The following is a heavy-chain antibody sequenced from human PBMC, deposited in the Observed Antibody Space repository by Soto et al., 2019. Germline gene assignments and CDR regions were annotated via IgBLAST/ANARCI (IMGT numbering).Heavy chain of an antibody. CDR1: GYTFTSYG. V-gene: IGHV1-18*01. CDR3: ARVLYYYDSSGYYDY. D-gene: IGHD3-22*01. CDR2: ISAYNGNT. Sequence: ASVKVSCKASGYTFTSYGISWLRQAPGQGLEWMGWISAYNGNTNYAQKLQGRVTMTTDTSTSTAYMELRSLRSDDTAVYYCARVLYYYDSSGYYDYWGQGTLVTVSS. J-gene: IGHJ4*02.